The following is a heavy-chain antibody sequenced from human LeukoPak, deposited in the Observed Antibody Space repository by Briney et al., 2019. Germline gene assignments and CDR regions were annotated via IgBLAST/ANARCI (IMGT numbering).Heavy chain of an antibody. Sequence: SQTLSLTCTVSGGSISSSSYYWSWIRQPPGKGLEWIGEINHSGSTNYNPSLKSRVTISVDTSKNQFSLKLSSVTAADTAVYYCARDLRSAAVEYFQHWGQGTLVTVSS. CDR3: ARDLRSAAVEYFQH. CDR1: GGSISSSSYY. V-gene: IGHV4-39*07. J-gene: IGHJ1*01. CDR2: INHSGST. D-gene: IGHD6-25*01.